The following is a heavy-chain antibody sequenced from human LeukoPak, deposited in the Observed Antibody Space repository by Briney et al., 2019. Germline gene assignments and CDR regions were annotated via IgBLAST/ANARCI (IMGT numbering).Heavy chain of an antibody. CDR3: ARDRGVVLPAASDY. CDR2: IYSGGST. D-gene: IGHD2-2*01. CDR1: GFTVSSNY. J-gene: IGHJ4*02. V-gene: IGHV3-66*01. Sequence: GGSLRLSCAASGFTVSSNYMSWVRQAPGKGLEWVSVIYSGGSTYYADSVKGRFTISRDNSKNTLYLQMNSLRAEDTAVYYCARDRGVVLPAASDYWGQGTLVTVSS.